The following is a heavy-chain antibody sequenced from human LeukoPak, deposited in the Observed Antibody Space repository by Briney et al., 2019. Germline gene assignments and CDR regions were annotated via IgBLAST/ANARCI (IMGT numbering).Heavy chain of an antibody. CDR3: AKEMKPWMHFDY. J-gene: IGHJ4*02. D-gene: IGHD5-12*01. CDR1: GFTFSRSA. CDR2: ISHDGSNT. V-gene: IGHV3-30*18. Sequence: GGSLRLSCAASGFTFSRSAVHWVRQVPGKGLEWVAVISHDGSNTDYTDSVKGRFTISRDNSKNTLYLQMNSLRAEDTAVYYCAKEMKPWMHFDYWGQGTLVTVSS.